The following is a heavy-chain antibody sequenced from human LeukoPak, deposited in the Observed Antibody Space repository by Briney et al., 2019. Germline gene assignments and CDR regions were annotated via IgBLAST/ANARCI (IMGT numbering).Heavy chain of an antibody. D-gene: IGHD6-19*01. Sequence: PSETLSLTCTVSGGSISSYYWSWIRQPPGKGLEWIGYIYYSGSTNYNPSLKSRVTISVDTSKNQFSLKLSSVTAADTAVYYCARASRENSIAVSFDYWGQGTLVTVSS. V-gene: IGHV4-59*01. CDR3: ARASRENSIAVSFDY. J-gene: IGHJ4*02. CDR1: GGSISSYY. CDR2: IYYSGST.